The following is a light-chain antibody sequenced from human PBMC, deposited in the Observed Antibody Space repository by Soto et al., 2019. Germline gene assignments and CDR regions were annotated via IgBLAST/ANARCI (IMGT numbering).Light chain of an antibody. CDR1: SGSVSTSYY. V-gene: IGLV8-61*01. CDR3: VLYTGSGISGGHWV. J-gene: IGLJ3*02. Sequence: QAVVTQEPSFSVSPGGTVTLTCGLSSGSVSTSYYPSWYQQTPGQAPRTLIYSTNTRSSGVPDRFSGSILGNKAALTITGAQADDESDYYCVLYTGSGISGGHWVFGGGTKVTVL. CDR2: STN.